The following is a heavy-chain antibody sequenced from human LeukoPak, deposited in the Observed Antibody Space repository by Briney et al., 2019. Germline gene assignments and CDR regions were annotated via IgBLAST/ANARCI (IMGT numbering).Heavy chain of an antibody. CDR1: GFTFSSYS. V-gene: IGHV3-30*03. Sequence: GGSLRLSCAASGFTFSSYSMNWVRQAPGKGLEWVAVISYDGSNKYYADSVKGRFTISRDNSKNTLYLQMNSLRAEDTAVYYCASEAMVRIDYWGQGTLVTVSS. CDR2: ISYDGSNK. J-gene: IGHJ4*02. CDR3: ASEAMVRIDY. D-gene: IGHD5-18*01.